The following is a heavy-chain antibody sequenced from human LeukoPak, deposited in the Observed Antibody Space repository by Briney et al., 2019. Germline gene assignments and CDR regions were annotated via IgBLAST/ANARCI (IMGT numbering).Heavy chain of an antibody. CDR2: INHSGST. D-gene: IGHD5-24*01. V-gene: IGHV4-34*01. Sequence: SETLSLTCAVHGGSFSGYYWSWIRQPPGKGLEWIGEINHSGSTNYNPSLKSRVTISVDTSKNQFSLKLSSVTAADTAVYYCARGDGYNRSFDYWGQGTLVTASS. CDR3: ARGDGYNRSFDY. J-gene: IGHJ4*02. CDR1: GGSFSGYY.